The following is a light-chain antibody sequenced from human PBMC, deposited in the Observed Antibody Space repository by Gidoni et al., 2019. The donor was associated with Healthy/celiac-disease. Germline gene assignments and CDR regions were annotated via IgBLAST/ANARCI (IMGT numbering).Light chain of an antibody. CDR1: SSDVGGYNY. CDR2: EVS. J-gene: IGLJ1*01. CDR3: SSYTSSSTRV. V-gene: IGLV2-14*01. Sequence: QSALTQPASVSGSHGQSITISCTGTSSDVGGYNYVSWYQQHPGKAPKRMIYEVSNRPSGVSNRFSGSKSGNTASLTISGLQAEDEADYYCSSYTSSSTRVFGTGTKVTVL.